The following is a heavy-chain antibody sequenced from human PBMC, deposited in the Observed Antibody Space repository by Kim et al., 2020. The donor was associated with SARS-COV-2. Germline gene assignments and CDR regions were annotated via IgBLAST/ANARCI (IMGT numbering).Heavy chain of an antibody. CDR1: GFTFSSYA. D-gene: IGHD1-1*01. V-gene: IGHV3-30*04. J-gene: IGHJ2*01. Sequence: GGSLRLSCAASGFTFSSYAMHRVRQAPGKGLEWVAVISYDGSNKYYADSVKGRFTISRDNSKNTLYLQMNSLRAEDTAVYYCARDYKSRYFDLWGRGTLVTVSS. CDR3: ARDYKSRYFDL. CDR2: ISYDGSNK.